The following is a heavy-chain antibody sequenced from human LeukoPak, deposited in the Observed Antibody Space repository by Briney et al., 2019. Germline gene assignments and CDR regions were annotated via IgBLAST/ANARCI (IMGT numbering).Heavy chain of an antibody. J-gene: IGHJ4*02. Sequence: GGSLRLSCSASQFTFSYYAMTWVRQAPGKGLEWVSGVSSSGDYTYYANSVKGRFTISRDNSQKTLYLQMNSLWVADTAAYYCVLKNTAYEYYDHWGLGTLVTVSS. CDR2: VSSSGDYT. CDR3: VLKNTAYEYYDH. D-gene: IGHD5-12*01. V-gene: IGHV3-23*01. CDR1: QFTFSYYA.